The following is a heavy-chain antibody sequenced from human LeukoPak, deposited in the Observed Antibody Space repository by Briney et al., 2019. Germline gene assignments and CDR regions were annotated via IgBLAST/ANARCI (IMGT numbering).Heavy chain of an antibody. V-gene: IGHV3-11*01. D-gene: IGHD1-14*01. CDR3: AKEAVRKFDFDY. J-gene: IGHJ4*02. CDR2: ISSSGSTI. Sequence: GGSLRLSCAASGSTFSDYYMSWIRQAPGKGLEWVSYISSSGSTIYYADSVKGRFTISRDNAKNSLYLQMNSLRAEDTAVYYCAKEAVRKFDFDYWGQGTLVTVSS. CDR1: GSTFSDYY.